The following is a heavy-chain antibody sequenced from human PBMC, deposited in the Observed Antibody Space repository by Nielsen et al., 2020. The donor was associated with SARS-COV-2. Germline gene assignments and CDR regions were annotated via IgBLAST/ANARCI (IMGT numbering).Heavy chain of an antibody. D-gene: IGHD6-19*01. J-gene: IGHJ4*02. V-gene: IGHV7-4-1*02. CDR1: GYTFTSYA. CDR3: ARSRDSSGWYVNFDY. CDR2: INANTGNP. Sequence: ASVKVSCKASGYTFTSYAMNWVRQAPGQGLEWMGWINANTGNPTYAQGFTGRFVFSLDTSVSTAYLQISSLKAEDTAVYYCARSRDSSGWYVNFDYWGQGTLVTVSS.